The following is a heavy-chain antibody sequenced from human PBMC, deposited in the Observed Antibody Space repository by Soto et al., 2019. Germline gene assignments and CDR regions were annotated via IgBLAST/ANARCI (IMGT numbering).Heavy chain of an antibody. Sequence: EVQLVESGGGLVQPGGSLRLSCAASGFTFSDHYMDWVRQAPGKGLEWVGGSRNKANSYSTEYAASVKGRFTISRDESKNSLYLQMNSLKAEDTAVYYCARFSGGYTSGLDYWGQGALVTVSS. J-gene: IGHJ4*02. CDR3: ARFSGGYTSGLDY. D-gene: IGHD1-26*01. V-gene: IGHV3-72*01. CDR1: GFTFSDHY. CDR2: SRNKANSYST.